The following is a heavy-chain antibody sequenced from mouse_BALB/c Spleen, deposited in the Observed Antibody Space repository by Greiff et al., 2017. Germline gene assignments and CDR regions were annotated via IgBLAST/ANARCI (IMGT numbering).Heavy chain of an antibody. CDR2: INPSNGRT. V-gene: IGHV1S81*02. CDR1: GYTFTSYW. CDR3: ARLDRDAMDY. Sequence: QVQLQQPGAELVKPGASVKLSCKASGYTFTSYWMHWVKQRPGQGLEWIGEINPSNGRTNYNEKFKSKATLTVDKSSSTAYMQLSSLTSEDSAVYYCARLDRDAMDYWGQGTSVTVSS. J-gene: IGHJ4*01. D-gene: IGHD2-14*01.